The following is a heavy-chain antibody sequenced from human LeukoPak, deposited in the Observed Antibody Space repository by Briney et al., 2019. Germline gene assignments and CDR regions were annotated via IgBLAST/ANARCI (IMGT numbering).Heavy chain of an antibody. CDR2: IKHDGREK. CDR3: GYTNNFYH. D-gene: IGHD3-16*02. CDR1: GLTFSGQW. Sequence: GSLRLSCVASGLTFSGQWLNWVRQAPGQGLEWVANIKHDGREKYYVYSVKGRFTISRDDGKNSLSIHMNSVRAEDTAVYYCGYTNNFYHWGQGALVVVSS. V-gene: IGHV3-7*01. J-gene: IGHJ4*02.